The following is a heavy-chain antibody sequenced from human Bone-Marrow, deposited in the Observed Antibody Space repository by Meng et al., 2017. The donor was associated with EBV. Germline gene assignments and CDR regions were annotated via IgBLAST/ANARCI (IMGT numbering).Heavy chain of an antibody. CDR1: GGSISSSSTR. V-gene: IGHV4-39*07. Sequence: QESGPGVVKPLQAQTLNCPGSGGSISSSSTRWGWLRQPPGKGLEWIGSIYYRGSTYYNPPLKSRVTISVDTSKNQFSLKLRSVTAADTAVYYCAREQVGATRPFDYWGQGTLVTVSS. CDR3: AREQVGATRPFDY. D-gene: IGHD1-26*01. J-gene: IGHJ4*02. CDR2: IYYRGST.